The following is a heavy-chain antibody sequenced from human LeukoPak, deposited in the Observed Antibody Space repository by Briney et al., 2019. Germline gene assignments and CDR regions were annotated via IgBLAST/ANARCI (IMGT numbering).Heavy chain of an antibody. V-gene: IGHV4-59*01. CDR3: ARVVVVAATWFDP. D-gene: IGHD2-15*01. CDR1: GGSLSRYY. J-gene: IGHJ5*02. Sequence: SETLSLTCTVSGGSLSRYYWSWVRQPPGKGLEWIGYIYYSGSTNYNPSLKSRVTIPVDTSKNQFSLKLSSVTAADTAVYYCARVVVVAATWFDPWGQGTLVTVSS. CDR2: IYYSGST.